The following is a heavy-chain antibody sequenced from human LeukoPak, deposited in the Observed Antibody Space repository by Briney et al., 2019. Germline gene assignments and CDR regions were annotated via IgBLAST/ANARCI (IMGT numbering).Heavy chain of an antibody. CDR3: ARVRYCSGGSCS. Sequence: SETLSLTCAVYGGSFSGYYWSWVRQPPGKGLEWIGEINHSGSTNYNPSLKSRVTISVDTSKNQFSLKLSSVTAADTAVYYCARVRYCSGGSCSWGQGTLVTVSS. J-gene: IGHJ5*02. CDR1: GGSFSGYY. D-gene: IGHD2-15*01. CDR2: INHSGST. V-gene: IGHV4-34*01.